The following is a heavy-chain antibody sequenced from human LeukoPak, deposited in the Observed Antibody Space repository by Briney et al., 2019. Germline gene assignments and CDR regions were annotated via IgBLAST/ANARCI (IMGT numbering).Heavy chain of an antibody. V-gene: IGHV3-7*01. CDR1: GFTFGKYW. J-gene: IGHJ4*02. Sequence: GGSLRLSCVASGFTFGKYWMSWVRQAPGKGLEWVANIKLDGSEKNYVDSVKGRFAISRDNAKSSLYLQMNSLRDEDTAVYYCARVWQDYSGVDYWGQGTLVTVSS. D-gene: IGHD2-21*01. CDR2: IKLDGSEK. CDR3: ARVWQDYSGVDY.